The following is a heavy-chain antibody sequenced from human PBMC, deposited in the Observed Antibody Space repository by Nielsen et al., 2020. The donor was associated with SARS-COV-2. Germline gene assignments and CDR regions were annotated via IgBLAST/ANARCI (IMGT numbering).Heavy chain of an antibody. Sequence: ASVKVSCKASGYTFTYYAMHWVRQAPGQRPEWMGWINVGNGNPKYSQRFQGRITITRDTSASTVHMELSSLTSEDTAVYYCARDQNSGYDLSSSWFYWCQGTLVTVSS. D-gene: IGHD5-12*01. CDR3: ARDQNSGYDLSSSWFY. CDR2: INVGNGNP. CDR1: GYTFTYYA. J-gene: IGHJ4*02. V-gene: IGHV1-3*01.